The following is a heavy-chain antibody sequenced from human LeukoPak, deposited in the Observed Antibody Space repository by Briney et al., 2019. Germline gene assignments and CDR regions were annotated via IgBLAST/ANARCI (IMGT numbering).Heavy chain of an antibody. D-gene: IGHD7-27*01. J-gene: IGHJ4*02. CDR3: ARGTGVFDY. Sequence: SQTLSLTCAISGDSVSTNSDAWNWIRQSPSRGLEWLGRTYYRSPWYNDYAVSVKSRIIISPDTSKNHFSLQLNSVTPEDTAIYYCARGTGVFDYWGQGTLVTVSS. V-gene: IGHV6-1*01. CDR2: TYYRSPWYN. CDR1: GDSVSTNSDA.